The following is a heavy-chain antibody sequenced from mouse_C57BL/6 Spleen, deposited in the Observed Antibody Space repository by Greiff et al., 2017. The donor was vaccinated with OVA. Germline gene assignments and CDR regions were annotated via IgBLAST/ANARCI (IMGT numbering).Heavy chain of an antibody. CDR3: ARQGAFTLTTR. CDR1: GFTFSSYC. D-gene: IGHD2-13*01. J-gene: IGHJ2*01. Sequence: EVQRVESGGDLVKPGASLKLSCAASGFTFSSYCMSWVRQTPDKRLEWVATISPGGSYTYYPDSVKGRFTISRDNAKNTLYLQMSSLKSEDTAMYYCARQGAFTLTTRWGQGTTLTVSS. CDR2: ISPGGSYT. V-gene: IGHV5-6*01.